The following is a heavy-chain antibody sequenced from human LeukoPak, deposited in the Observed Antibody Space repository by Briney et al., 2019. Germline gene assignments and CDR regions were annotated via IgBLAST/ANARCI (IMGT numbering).Heavy chain of an antibody. Sequence: SETLSLTCTVSGGSISSYYWSWLRQPPGKGLEWIGYIYYSGRTNYNPSLKSRVTISVDTSKNQFSLKLSSVTAADTAVYYCAREVGSSSWYFWFDPWGQGTLVTVSS. V-gene: IGHV4-59*01. CDR2: IYYSGRT. D-gene: IGHD6-13*01. CDR1: GGSISSYY. J-gene: IGHJ5*02. CDR3: AREVGSSSWYFWFDP.